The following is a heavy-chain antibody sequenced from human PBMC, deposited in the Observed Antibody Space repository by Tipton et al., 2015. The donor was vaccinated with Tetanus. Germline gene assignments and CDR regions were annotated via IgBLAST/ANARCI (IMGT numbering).Heavy chain of an antibody. D-gene: IGHD3-22*01. V-gene: IGHV3-33*01. CDR1: GFTFSSYG. Sequence: SGFTFSSYGMHWVRQAPGKGLEWVAAIWYDGSNKYYADSVKGRFTISRDNSKNTLYLQMNRLRAEDTAVYYCAREITMIGNNWFDPWGQGTLVTVSS. CDR2: IWYDGSNK. J-gene: IGHJ5*02. CDR3: AREITMIGNNWFDP.